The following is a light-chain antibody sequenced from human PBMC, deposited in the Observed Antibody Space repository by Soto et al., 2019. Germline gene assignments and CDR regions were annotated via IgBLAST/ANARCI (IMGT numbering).Light chain of an antibody. CDR1: QSVSSY. CDR3: QQRSNWPPLT. J-gene: IGKJ4*01. CDR2: DAS. Sequence: EIVLTQSPATLSLSPGERATLSCRASQSVSSYLAWYQQKRGQAPRLLIYDASNWATGIPARFSGSGSGTDFTLTISSLEPEDFAVYYCQQRSNWPPLTFGGGTKVEIK. V-gene: IGKV3-11*01.